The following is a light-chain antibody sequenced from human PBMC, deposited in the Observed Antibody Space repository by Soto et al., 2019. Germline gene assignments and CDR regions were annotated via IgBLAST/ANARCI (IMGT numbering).Light chain of an antibody. CDR3: EYYGTSIT. Sequence: EIVLTQSPGTLSLSPGERVTLSCRASQSISNNHLAWYQQKPGQAPRLLIHGTSNRATGIPDRFSGSGSGTDFTLTFSRLEPEDFAVYYCEYYGTSITFGGGTQVEIK. CDR1: QSISNNH. J-gene: IGKJ4*01. CDR2: GTS. V-gene: IGKV3-20*01.